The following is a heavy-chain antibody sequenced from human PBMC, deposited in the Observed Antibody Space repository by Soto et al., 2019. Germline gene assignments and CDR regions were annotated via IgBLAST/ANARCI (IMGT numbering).Heavy chain of an antibody. V-gene: IGHV4-39*01. J-gene: IGHJ1*01. Sequence: PSETLSLTCTVSGVSISGTSYYWGWSRQTPAKGLEWIGTIYYSGETFYNPSLKSRVTISIDTSKNHFSLNLTSVTAADTAIYYCARHGSFWGQGALVTVSS. CDR2: IYYSGET. CDR1: GVSISGTSYY. D-gene: IGHD3-16*02. CDR3: ARHGSF.